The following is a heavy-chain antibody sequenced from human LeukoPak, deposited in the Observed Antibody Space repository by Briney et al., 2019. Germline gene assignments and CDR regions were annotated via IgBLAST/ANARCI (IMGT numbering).Heavy chain of an antibody. CDR1: GFTFGDYA. D-gene: IGHD3-3*01. J-gene: IGHJ4*02. CDR2: IRSKAYGGTT. V-gene: IGHV3-49*04. CDR3: RCDFWSGYYNLDY. Sequence: GGSLRLSCTASGFTFGDYAMSWVRQAPGKGLEWVGFIRSKAYGGTTEYAASVKGRFTISRDDSKSIAYLQMNSLKTEDTAVYYCRCDFWSGYYNLDYWGQRTLVTVSS.